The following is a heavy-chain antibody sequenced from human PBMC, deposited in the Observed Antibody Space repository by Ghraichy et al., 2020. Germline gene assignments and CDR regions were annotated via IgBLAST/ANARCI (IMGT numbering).Heavy chain of an antibody. V-gene: IGHV4-30-4*01. CDR3: ARKVHAGAHFDY. CDR1: GASISSSDYY. D-gene: IGHD1-26*01. CDR2: IYYSGTT. Sequence: SQTRSLTCTVSGASISSSDYYWSWVRQPPGMGLEWIGYIYYSGTTYYNPSLRSRATMSLDTSENQFSLKLSSVTAADTAVYYCARKVHAGAHFDYWGQGAQVTVSS. J-gene: IGHJ4*02.